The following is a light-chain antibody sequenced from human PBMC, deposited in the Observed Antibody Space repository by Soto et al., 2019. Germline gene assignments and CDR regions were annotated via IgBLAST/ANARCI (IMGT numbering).Light chain of an antibody. J-gene: IGLJ1*01. CDR1: SSDVGGYNY. CDR3: SSYAGSNIDV. CDR2: EVS. V-gene: IGLV2-8*01. Sequence: QSALTQPPSASGAPGQSVTISCTGTSSDVGGYNYVSWYQQHPGKAPKLIIYEVSKRPSGVPDRFSGSKSGNTASLTVSGLEDEDEADYYCSSYAGSNIDVFGTGTKLTVL.